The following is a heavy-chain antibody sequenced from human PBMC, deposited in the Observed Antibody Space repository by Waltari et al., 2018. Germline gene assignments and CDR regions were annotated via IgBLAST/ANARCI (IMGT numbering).Heavy chain of an antibody. CDR2: INHSGNT. D-gene: IGHD3-9*01. CDR1: GSSISSPYY. CDR3: ARDPLTTDWYKGAFDI. J-gene: IGHJ3*02. Sequence: QVQLQESGPRLVKPSEVLSPTCAVPGSSISSPYYWGWTRQAPGKGLEWIGIINHSGNTDYNPSLKSRVTISVDTSKNQFSLKLTAVTAADTAVYYCARDPLTTDWYKGAFDIWGQGTMVTVSS. V-gene: IGHV4-38-2*02.